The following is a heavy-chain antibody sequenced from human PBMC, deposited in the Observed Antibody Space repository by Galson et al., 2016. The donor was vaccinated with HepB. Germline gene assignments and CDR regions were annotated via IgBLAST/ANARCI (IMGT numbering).Heavy chain of an antibody. CDR2: ICFGGST. CDR3: ARRYNWRYPTCFDH. CDR1: GGSISSSDYC. J-gene: IGHJ5*02. V-gene: IGHV4-39*01. D-gene: IGHD1-20*01. Sequence: SETLSLTCTVSGGSISSSDYCWGWIRQPPGSGLDWVGTICFGGSTYYNPSLESRVTISVDTSKSQFSLMLNSVTAADTALYYCARRYNWRYPTCFDHWGQGTLVTVSS.